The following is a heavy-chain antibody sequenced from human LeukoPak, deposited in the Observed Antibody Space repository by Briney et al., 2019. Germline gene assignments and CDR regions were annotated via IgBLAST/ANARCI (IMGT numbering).Heavy chain of an antibody. CDR2: ISYDGSNK. D-gene: IGHD6-19*01. Sequence: QTGGSLRLSCAASGFTFSSYGMHWVRQAPGKGLEWVAVISYDGSNKYYADSVKGRFTISRDNSKNTLYLQMNSLRAEDTAVYYCAKGNSQWLVTFLDYWGQGTLVTVSS. CDR3: AKGNSQWLVTFLDY. V-gene: IGHV3-30*18. CDR1: GFTFSSYG. J-gene: IGHJ4*02.